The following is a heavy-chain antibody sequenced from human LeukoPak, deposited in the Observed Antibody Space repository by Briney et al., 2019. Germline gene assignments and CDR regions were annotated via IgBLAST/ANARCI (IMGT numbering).Heavy chain of an antibody. CDR1: GYTFTRHG. J-gene: IGHJ4*02. CDR2: ISAYNGDT. D-gene: IGHD3-22*01. Sequence: ASVKVSCKASGYTFTRHGISWVRQAPGQGLEWMGWISAYNGDTKYAQNFQGRVTITTDTSTTTAYMESRSLRFDDTAVYYCVRDPSNTSGNYPYFDYWGQGTLVTVSS. V-gene: IGHV1-18*01. CDR3: VRDPSNTSGNYPYFDY.